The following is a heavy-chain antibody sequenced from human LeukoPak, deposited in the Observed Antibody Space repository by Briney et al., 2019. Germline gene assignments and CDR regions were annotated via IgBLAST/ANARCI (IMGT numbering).Heavy chain of an antibody. V-gene: IGHV4-39*07. Sequence: SETLSLTCTVSGGSISSSSYYWGWIRQPPGKGLEWIGSIYYSGSTYYNPSLKSRVTISVDTSKNQFSLKLSSVTAADTAVYYCARVAPQYYDFWSGYPNWFDPWGQGTLVTVSS. CDR1: GGSISSSSYY. CDR3: ARVAPQYYDFWSGYPNWFDP. CDR2: IYYSGST. J-gene: IGHJ5*02. D-gene: IGHD3-3*01.